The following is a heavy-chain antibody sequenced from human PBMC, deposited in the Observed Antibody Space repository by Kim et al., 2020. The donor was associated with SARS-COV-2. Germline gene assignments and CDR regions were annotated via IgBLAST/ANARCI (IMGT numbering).Heavy chain of an antibody. D-gene: IGHD3-10*01. Sequence: GGSLRLSCATSGFTFSSYPMIWVRQAPGKGLECISYISGSGTVRHYADSVKGRFTVSRDNTENSLYLQMDSLRDEDTAVYSCAKVWAGASGFDYWGRGSLVTVSS. V-gene: IGHV3-48*02. J-gene: IGHJ4*02. CDR3: AKVWAGASGFDY. CDR1: GFTFSSYP. CDR2: ISGSGTVR.